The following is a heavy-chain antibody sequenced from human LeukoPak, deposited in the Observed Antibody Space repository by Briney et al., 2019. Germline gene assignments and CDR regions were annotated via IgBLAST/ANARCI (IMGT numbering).Heavy chain of an antibody. CDR2: ISPYNGNT. CDR3: ARDEWESFAFDI. V-gene: IGHV1-18*01. D-gene: IGHD1-26*01. CDR1: GYNFVTHG. Sequence: ASVKVSCKASGYNFVTHGITWVRQAPGQGLEWMAWISPYNGNTKSAQKFQGRVALTTDTSTTTAYMELRSLRFDDTAVYYCARDEWESFAFDIWGQGTEVTVSS. J-gene: IGHJ3*02.